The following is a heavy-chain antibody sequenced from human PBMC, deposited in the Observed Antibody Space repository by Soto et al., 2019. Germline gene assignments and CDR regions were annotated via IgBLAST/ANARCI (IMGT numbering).Heavy chain of an antibody. CDR3: ATSQYCSSTTCYLAY. V-gene: IGHV1-3*01. Sequence: QVQLVQSGAEVKKPGASVKVSCKASGYTFASHAMHWVRQAPGHRLEWMGWINSGNGDTKYSQKFQGRVTITRDTSASTAYMELGSLRSEDTAVYYCATSQYCSSTTCYLAYWGQGTLVTVSS. D-gene: IGHD2-2*01. CDR2: INSGNGDT. J-gene: IGHJ4*02. CDR1: GYTFASHA.